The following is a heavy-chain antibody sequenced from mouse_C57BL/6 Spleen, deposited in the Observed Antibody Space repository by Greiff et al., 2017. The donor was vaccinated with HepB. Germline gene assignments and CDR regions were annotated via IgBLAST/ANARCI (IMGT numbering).Heavy chain of an antibody. J-gene: IGHJ4*01. CDR3: ARAWSYYSNYRAMDY. CDR2: IYPGDGDT. Sequence: QVQLKESGPELVKPGASVKISCKASGYAFSSSWMNWVKQRPGKGLEWIGRIYPGDGDTNYNGKFKGKATLTADKSSSTAYMQLSSLTSEDSAVYFCARAWSYYSNYRAMDYWGQGTSVTVSS. CDR1: GYAFSSSW. V-gene: IGHV1-82*01. D-gene: IGHD2-5*01.